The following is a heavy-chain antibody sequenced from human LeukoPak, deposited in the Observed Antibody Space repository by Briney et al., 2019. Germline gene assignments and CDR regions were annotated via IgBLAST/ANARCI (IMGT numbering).Heavy chain of an antibody. CDR3: ARGKFHMDV. D-gene: IGHD2-21*01. J-gene: IGHJ6*03. CDR1: GGSISSYY. CDR2: IYYSGST. Sequence: PSETLSLTCTVSGGSISSYYWSWIRQPPGKGLEWIGYIYYSGSTNYNPSLKSRVTISVDTSKNQFSLRLNSVTAADTAVYYCARGKFHMDVWGKGTTVTVSS. V-gene: IGHV4-59*12.